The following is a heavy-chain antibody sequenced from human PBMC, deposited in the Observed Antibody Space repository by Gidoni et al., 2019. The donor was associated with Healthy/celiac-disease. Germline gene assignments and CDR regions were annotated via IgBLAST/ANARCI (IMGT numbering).Heavy chain of an antibody. J-gene: IGHJ4*02. Sequence: QVQLVESGGGVVQPGRSLRLSCAASGFTFSSYGMHWVRQAPGKGREWVAVIWYDGSNKYYADSVKGRFTISRDNSKNTLYLQMNSLRAEDTAVYYCARAVTMVRGVINYWGQGTLVTVSS. CDR2: IWYDGSNK. D-gene: IGHD3-10*01. CDR3: ARAVTMVRGVINY. V-gene: IGHV3-33*01. CDR1: GFTFSSYG.